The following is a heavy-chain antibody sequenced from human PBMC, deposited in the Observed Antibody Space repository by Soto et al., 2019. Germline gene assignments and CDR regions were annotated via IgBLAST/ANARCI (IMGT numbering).Heavy chain of an antibody. J-gene: IGHJ6*02. CDR3: ARYQDSSSWYHMRDYYFYGMDV. CDR1: GFTFSSYA. CDR2: ISYDGSNK. V-gene: IGHV3-30-3*01. D-gene: IGHD6-13*01. Sequence: QVQLVESGGGVVQPGRSLRLSCAASGFTFSSYAMHWVRQAPGKGLEWVAVISYDGSNKYYADSVKGRFTISRDNSKNTLYLQMNSLKAEDMAVYYCARYQDSSSWYHMRDYYFYGMDVWGQWTTVIVSS.